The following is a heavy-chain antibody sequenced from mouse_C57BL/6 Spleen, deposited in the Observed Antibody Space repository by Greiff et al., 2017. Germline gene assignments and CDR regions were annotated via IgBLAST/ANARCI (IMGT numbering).Heavy chain of an antibody. J-gene: IGHJ2*01. D-gene: IGHD2-14*01. Sequence: VQLQQSGPELVKPGASVKISCKASGYAFSSSWMNWVKQRPGKGLEWIGRIYPGDGDTNYNGKFKGKATLTADNSSSTAYMQLSSLTSEDSAVSFCAGYDGAFDYWGQGTTLTVAS. V-gene: IGHV1-82*01. CDR1: GYAFSSSW. CDR3: AGYDGAFDY. CDR2: IYPGDGDT.